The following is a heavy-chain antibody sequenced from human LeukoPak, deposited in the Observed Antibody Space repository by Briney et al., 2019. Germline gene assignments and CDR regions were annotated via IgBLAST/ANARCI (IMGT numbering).Heavy chain of an antibody. J-gene: IGHJ5*02. V-gene: IGHV3-30-3*01. CDR3: ARDQTYSSSWSPKNWFDP. CDR2: ISYDGSNK. Sequence: GGSLRLSCAASGFTFSSYAMHWVRQAPGKGLEWVAVISYDGSNKYYADSVKGRFTISRDNSKNTLYLQINSLRAEDTAVYYCARDQTYSSSWSPKNWFDPWGQGTLVTVSS. CDR1: GFTFSSYA. D-gene: IGHD6-13*01.